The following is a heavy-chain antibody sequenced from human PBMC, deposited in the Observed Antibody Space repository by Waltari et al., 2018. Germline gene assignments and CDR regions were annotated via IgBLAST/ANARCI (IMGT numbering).Heavy chain of an antibody. Sequence: QVQLQESGPGLVKPSETLSLTCTVPGGSIGSFSWSWIRQPPGKGLEWIGFIYYSGSTNYNPSFRSRVTVSVDMSKNQFSLKLNSVTAADTAVYYCARDRAYSQGVGWFDPWGQGTLVTVSS. D-gene: IGHD5-18*01. V-gene: IGHV4-59*01. J-gene: IGHJ5*02. CDR1: GGSIGSFS. CDR2: IYYSGST. CDR3: ARDRAYSQGVGWFDP.